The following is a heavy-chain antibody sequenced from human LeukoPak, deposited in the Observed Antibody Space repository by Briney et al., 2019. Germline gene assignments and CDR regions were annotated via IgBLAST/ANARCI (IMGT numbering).Heavy chain of an antibody. D-gene: IGHD4-17*01. V-gene: IGHV4-59*01. CDR1: GGSISSYY. CDR3: ARDYRLDDYGDYEELGYFDY. Sequence: PSETLSLTCTVSGGSISSYYWSWIRQPPGKGLEWIGYMYYSGSTNYNPSLKSRVTISVDTSKNQFSLKLSSVTAADTAVYYCARDYRLDDYGDYEELGYFDYWGQGTLVTVSS. CDR2: MYYSGST. J-gene: IGHJ4*02.